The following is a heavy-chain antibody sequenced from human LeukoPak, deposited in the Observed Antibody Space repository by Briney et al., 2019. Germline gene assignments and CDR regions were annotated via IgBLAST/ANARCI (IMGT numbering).Heavy chain of an antibody. CDR2: IYSGGST. V-gene: IGHV3-66*01. CDR1: GFTVSSNY. J-gene: IGHJ4*02. D-gene: IGHD5-18*01. Sequence: GGSLRLSCSASGFTVSSNYMSWVRQAPGKGLEWVSVIYSGGSTYYPDSVNGRFTISRDNSKNTLYLQMNSMRAEEEAVSYCAREVDTAMAIDYWGQGTLVSVSS. CDR3: AREVDTAMAIDY.